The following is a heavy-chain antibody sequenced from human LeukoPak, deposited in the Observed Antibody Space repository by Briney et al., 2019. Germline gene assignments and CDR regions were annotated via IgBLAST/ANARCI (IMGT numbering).Heavy chain of an antibody. V-gene: IGHV4-59*01. CDR3: VRGEDDISGYSHDAFDM. CDR2: IYYSGST. J-gene: IGHJ3*02. CDR1: GGSINRYY. Sequence: SETLSLTRTVSGGSINRYYCSWIRQPPGKGLGWIGYIYYSGSTNYNPSLKSRVTISVATSKNQFSLKLSSVTAPYTPVDYCVRGEDDISGYSHDAFDMWAEGTVVTVFS. D-gene: IGHD3-22*01.